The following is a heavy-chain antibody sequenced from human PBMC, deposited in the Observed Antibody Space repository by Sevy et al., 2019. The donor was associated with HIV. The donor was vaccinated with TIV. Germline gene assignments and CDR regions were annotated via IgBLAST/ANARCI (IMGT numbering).Heavy chain of an antibody. CDR1: GFSFRSYS. Sequence: GGSLRLSCAASGFSFRSYSMNWVRQAPGKGLELVSYIHSSSSTTYYADSVKGRFIISRDIAKNSLYLQMNSLRDEDTAVYYCARVRDEWGPEGMDVWCQGTTVTVSS. D-gene: IGHD3-10*01. CDR3: ARVRDEWGPEGMDV. J-gene: IGHJ6*02. CDR2: IHSSSSTT. V-gene: IGHV3-48*02.